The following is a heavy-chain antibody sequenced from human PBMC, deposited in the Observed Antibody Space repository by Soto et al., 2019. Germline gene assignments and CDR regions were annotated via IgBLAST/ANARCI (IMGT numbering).Heavy chain of an antibody. CDR3: AGDYGGKIPRLDI. V-gene: IGHV1-69*13. CDR1: GGTFSSYA. Sequence: SVKVSCKASGGTFSSYAISWVRQAPGQGLEWMGGIIPIFGTANYAQKFQGRVTITADESTSTAYMELSSLRSEDTAVYYCAGDYGGKIPRLDIWGQGTMVTVSS. CDR2: IIPIFGTA. D-gene: IGHD4-17*01. J-gene: IGHJ3*02.